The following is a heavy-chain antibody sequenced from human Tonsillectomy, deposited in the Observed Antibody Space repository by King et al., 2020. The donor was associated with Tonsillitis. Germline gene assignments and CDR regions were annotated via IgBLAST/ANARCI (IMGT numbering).Heavy chain of an antibody. J-gene: IGHJ4*02. CDR1: GFTFGDFG. CDR3: TRDSEAVAGITLDY. V-gene: IGHV3-49*03. CDR2: IRSKADGGTA. D-gene: IGHD6-19*01. Sequence: EVQLVESGGGLLQPGRSRRLSCTASGFTFGDFGMTWFCQGPGKGLEWVGFIRSKADGGTAEYAASVKGRFTISRDDSKSIAYLQMNSLKTEDTAVYYCTRDSEAVAGITLDYWGQGTLVTVSS.